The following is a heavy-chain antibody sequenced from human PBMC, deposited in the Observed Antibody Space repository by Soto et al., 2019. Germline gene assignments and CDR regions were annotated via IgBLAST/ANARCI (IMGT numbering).Heavy chain of an antibody. CDR3: ARDSTPYYDFWSGYYIGFDY. V-gene: IGHV1-18*01. CDR1: GYTFTSYG. Sequence: ASVKVSCKASGYTFTSYGISWVRQAPGQGLEWMGWISAYNGNTNYAQKLQGRVTMTTDTSTSTAYMELRSLRSDDTAVYYCARDSTPYYDFWSGYYIGFDYWGQGTLVTVSS. CDR2: ISAYNGNT. J-gene: IGHJ4*02. D-gene: IGHD3-3*01.